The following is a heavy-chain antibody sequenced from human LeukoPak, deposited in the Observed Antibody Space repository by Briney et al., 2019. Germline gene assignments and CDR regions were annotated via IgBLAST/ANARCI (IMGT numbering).Heavy chain of an antibody. D-gene: IGHD5-12*01. J-gene: IGHJ4*03. Sequence: SETLSLTCAVYGGPFSTYYWSWIRQPPGKGLEWIGEITHAGRINYNPSLKGRVTISIDTSKNQFSLTLTSVTAAETAVYFCAPIIGGYSDFAYWGQGTLVTVSS. CDR3: APIIGGYSDFAY. V-gene: IGHV4-34*01. CDR2: ITHAGRI. CDR1: GGPFSTYY.